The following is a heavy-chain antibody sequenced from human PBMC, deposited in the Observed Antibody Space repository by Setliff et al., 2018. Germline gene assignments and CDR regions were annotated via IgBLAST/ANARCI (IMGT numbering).Heavy chain of an antibody. Sequence: SSETLSLTCTVSGGSISSRPFYWGWFRQPAGKELEWIGQIYTSWSTIYNPSLKSRVTILLDTSKNQFSLTLTSVTAADTAVYYCARMTGFQYIDVWGKGTTVTVSS. CDR1: GGSISSRPFY. D-gene: IGHD3-3*01. CDR2: IYTSWST. V-gene: IGHV4-61*09. J-gene: IGHJ6*03. CDR3: ARMTGFQYIDV.